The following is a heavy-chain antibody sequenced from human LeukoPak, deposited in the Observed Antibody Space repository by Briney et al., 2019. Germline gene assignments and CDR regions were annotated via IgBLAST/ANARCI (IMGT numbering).Heavy chain of an antibody. J-gene: IGHJ4*02. CDR2: IYTSGST. D-gene: IGHD4-11*01. V-gene: IGHV4-4*07. CDR1: GGSISSYY. CDR3: ARGGPTVTSLDY. Sequence: NSSETLSLTCTVSGGSISSYYCSWIRQPAAKGLEWIGRIYTSGSTNYNPSLKSRVTMSVDTSKNQFSLKLSSVTAADTAVYYCARGGPTVTSLDYWGQGTLVTVSS.